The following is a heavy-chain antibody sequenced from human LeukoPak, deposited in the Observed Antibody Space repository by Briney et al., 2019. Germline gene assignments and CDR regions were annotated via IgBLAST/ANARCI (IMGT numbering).Heavy chain of an antibody. V-gene: IGHV3-48*04. CDR2: ISSSSSTI. D-gene: IGHD3-22*01. J-gene: IGHJ4*02. CDR3: ARVWSSGYTKDY. CDR1: GFTLSSYS. Sequence: GGSLRLSCAASGFTLSSYSIDWVRQAPGKGLEWLSYISSSSSTIYYADSVKGRFTISRDNVKNSVYLQMNSLRAEDTAVYYCARVWSSGYTKDYWGQGTLVTVSS.